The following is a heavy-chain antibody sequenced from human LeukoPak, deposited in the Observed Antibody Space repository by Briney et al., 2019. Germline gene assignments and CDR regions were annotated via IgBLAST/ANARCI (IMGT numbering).Heavy chain of an antibody. D-gene: IGHD6-19*01. V-gene: IGHV3-30*18. Sequence: GGSLRLSCAASGFTFSSYGMHWVRQAPGKGLEWVAVVSYDGSNKYYADSVKGRITISRDNSKNTLYLQMNSLRAEDTAVYYCAKESEYSSGWSHFDYWGQGTLVTVSS. J-gene: IGHJ4*02. CDR2: VSYDGSNK. CDR1: GFTFSSYG. CDR3: AKESEYSSGWSHFDY.